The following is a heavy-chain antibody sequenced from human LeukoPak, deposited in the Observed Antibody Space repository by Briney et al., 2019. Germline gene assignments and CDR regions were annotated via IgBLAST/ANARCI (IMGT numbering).Heavy chain of an antibody. CDR2: IKSKTGGGTT. V-gene: IGHV3-15*01. CDR3: TTGQLGYCSGGSCYHSDY. Sequence: GGSLRLSCAASGFTFSNAWMSWVRQAPGKGLEWVGRIKSKTGGGTTDYAAPVKGRFTISRDDSKNTLYLQMNSLKTEDTAVYYCTTGQLGYCSGGSCYHSDYWGQGTLVTVSS. D-gene: IGHD2-15*01. J-gene: IGHJ4*02. CDR1: GFTFSNAW.